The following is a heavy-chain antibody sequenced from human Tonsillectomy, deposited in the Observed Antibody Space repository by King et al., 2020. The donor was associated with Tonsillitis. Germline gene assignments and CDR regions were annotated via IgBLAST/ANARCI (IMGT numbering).Heavy chain of an antibody. D-gene: IGHD6-6*01. V-gene: IGHV1-18*04. CDR3: ARDGRAARPPHYYGMDV. J-gene: IGHJ6*02. CDR2: ISAYIGNT. Sequence: VQLVESGAEVKKPGASVKVSCKASGYTFTSYGISWVRQAPGQGLEWMGWISAYIGNTNYAQKLQGRVTMTTDTSTSTAYMELRSLRSDDTAVYYCARDGRAARPPHYYGMDVWGQGTTVTVSS. CDR1: GYTFTSYG.